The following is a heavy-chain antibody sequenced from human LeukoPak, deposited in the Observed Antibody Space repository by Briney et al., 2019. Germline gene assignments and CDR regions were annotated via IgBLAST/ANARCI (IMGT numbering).Heavy chain of an antibody. V-gene: IGHV4-59*01. D-gene: IGHD6-13*01. J-gene: IGHJ6*03. Sequence: PSETLSLTCTVSGGSISSYYWSWIRQPPGKGLEWIGYIYYSGSTNYNPSLKSRVTISVDTSKSQFSLKLSSVTAADTAVYYCARGSWSYYYMDVWGKGTTVTISS. CDR3: ARGSWSYYYMDV. CDR2: IYYSGST. CDR1: GGSISSYY.